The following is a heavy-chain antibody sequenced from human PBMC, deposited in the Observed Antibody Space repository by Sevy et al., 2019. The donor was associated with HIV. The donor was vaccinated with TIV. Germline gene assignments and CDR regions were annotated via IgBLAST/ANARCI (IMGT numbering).Heavy chain of an antibody. CDR3: AKNRPPGGSYFSRHGMDV. J-gene: IGHJ6*02. CDR1: GFTFSTYD. D-gene: IGHD3-16*01. CDR2: ISHDGSYR. V-gene: IGHV3-30*18. Sequence: GGSLRLSCAASGFTFSTYDMHWVRQAPGEGLEWVAIISHDGSYRYYADSVRGRFSMSRDNSNNIMYLQMNGLSIEDTALYYCAKNRPPGGSYFSRHGMDVWGRGTTVTVSS.